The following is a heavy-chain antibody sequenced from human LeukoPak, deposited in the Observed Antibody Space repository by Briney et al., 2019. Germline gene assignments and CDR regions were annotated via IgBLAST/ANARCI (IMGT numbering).Heavy chain of an antibody. V-gene: IGHV4-39*01. D-gene: IGHD3-22*01. Sequence: PSETLSLTCTVSGGSISSRSYYWGWIRQPPGKGLEWIGSIYYSGSTYYNPSLQSRVTISVDTSKNQFSLKLNSVTAADTAVYYCARAGYYYDSKRKFDPWGQGTLVTVSS. CDR2: IYYSGST. CDR1: GGSISSRSYY. CDR3: ARAGYYYDSKRKFDP. J-gene: IGHJ5*02.